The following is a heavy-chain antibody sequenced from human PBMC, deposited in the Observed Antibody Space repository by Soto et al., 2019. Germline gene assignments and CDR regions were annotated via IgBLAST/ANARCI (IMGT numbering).Heavy chain of an antibody. D-gene: IGHD3-16*01. CDR1: GFTFSSYA. CDR3: ARVGGKGGMDV. CDR2: ISYDGSNK. J-gene: IGHJ6*02. Sequence: GGSLRLSCAASGFTFSSYAMHWVRQAPGKGLEWVAVISYDGSNKYYADSVKGRFTISRDNSKNTLYLQMNSLRAEDAAVYYCARVGGKGGMDVWGQGTTVTVSS. V-gene: IGHV3-30-3*01.